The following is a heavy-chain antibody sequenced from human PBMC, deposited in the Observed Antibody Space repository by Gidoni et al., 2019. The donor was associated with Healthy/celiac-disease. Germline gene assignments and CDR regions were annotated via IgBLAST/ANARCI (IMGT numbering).Heavy chain of an antibody. CDR3: TREANEKSGSYPGY. D-gene: IGHD1-26*01. Sequence: EVQLVESGGGLVQPGRYLRLHCTASGFTFGDYAMSWFRQAPGKGLEWVGFIRSKAYGGTTEYAASVKGRFTISRDDSKSIAYLQMNSLKTEDTAVYYCTREANEKSGSYPGYWGQGTLVTVSS. CDR2: IRSKAYGGTT. J-gene: IGHJ4*02. V-gene: IGHV3-49*03. CDR1: GFTFGDYA.